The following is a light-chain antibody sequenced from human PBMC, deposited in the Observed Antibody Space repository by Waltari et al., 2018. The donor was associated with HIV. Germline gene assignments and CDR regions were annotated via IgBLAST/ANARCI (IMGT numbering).Light chain of an antibody. J-gene: IGLJ2*01. V-gene: IGLV4-69*01. CDR1: SGHSSYA. CDR2: LNSDGSH. Sequence: QLVLTQSPSASASLGASVKLTCTLSSGHSSYAIAWPQQQPEEGPRYLMKLNSDGSHRKGDGIPDRFSGSSSGAERYLTISSLQSEDEADYYCQTWDTGIQVFGGGTKLTVL. CDR3: QTWDTGIQV.